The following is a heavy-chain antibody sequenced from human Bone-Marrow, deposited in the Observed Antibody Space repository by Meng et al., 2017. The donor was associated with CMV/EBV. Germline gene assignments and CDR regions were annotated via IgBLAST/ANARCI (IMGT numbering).Heavy chain of an antibody. J-gene: IGHJ6*02. CDR3: ARGTVRNFEIGRGGTRIAAPAGMDV. CDR2: INPNSGGT. CDR1: GYTFTGYY. D-gene: IGHD3-9*01. V-gene: IGHV1-2*02. Sequence: ASVKVSCKASGYTFTGYYMHWVRQAPGQGLEWMGWINPNSGGTNYAQKFQGRVTMTRDTSISTAYMELSRLRSDDTAVYYCARGTVRNFEIGRGGTRIAAPAGMDVWGQGTTVTVSS.